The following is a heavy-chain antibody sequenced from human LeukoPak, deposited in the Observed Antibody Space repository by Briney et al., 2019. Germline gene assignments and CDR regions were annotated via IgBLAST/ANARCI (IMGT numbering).Heavy chain of an antibody. CDR2: IRYDGSNK. V-gene: IGHV3-30*02. CDR3: AKGDDYFDY. J-gene: IGHJ4*02. CDR1: GFNFRTFG. Sequence: GGSLRLSCATSGFNFRTFGTHWLRQAPGKGLEWVAFIRYDGSNKYYADSVKGRFTISRDNSKNTLYLQMNSLRAEDTAVYYCAKGDDYFDYWGQGTLVTVSS.